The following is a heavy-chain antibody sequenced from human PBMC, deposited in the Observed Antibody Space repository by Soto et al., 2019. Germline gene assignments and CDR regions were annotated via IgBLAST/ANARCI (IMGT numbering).Heavy chain of an antibody. D-gene: IGHD3-3*01. Sequence: SVKVSCKASGGTFSSYAISWVRQAPGQGLEWMGGIIPIFGTANYVQKFQGRVTITADKSTSTAYMELSSLRSEDTAVYYCASGANFVTTHLYYYYGMDVWGQGTTVTVSS. CDR1: GGTFSSYA. CDR3: ASGANFVTTHLYYYYGMDV. J-gene: IGHJ6*02. V-gene: IGHV1-69*06. CDR2: IIPIFGTA.